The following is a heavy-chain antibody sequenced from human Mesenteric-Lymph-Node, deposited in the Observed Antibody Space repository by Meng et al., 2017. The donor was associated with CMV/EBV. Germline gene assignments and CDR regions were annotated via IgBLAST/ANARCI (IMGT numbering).Heavy chain of an antibody. J-gene: IGHJ6*02. CDR3: VKASGGDYYYHYGMDV. CDR1: GYTFTSYG. Sequence: ASVKVSCKASGYTFTSYGISWVRQAPGQGLEWMGWINVNSGNINSIQKFQGRVTMTRDTSSSTAYMELSRLTYDDTAVYYCVKASGGDYYYHYGMDVWGQGTTVTVSS. CDR2: INVNSGNI. D-gene: IGHD4-17*01. V-gene: IGHV1-18*01.